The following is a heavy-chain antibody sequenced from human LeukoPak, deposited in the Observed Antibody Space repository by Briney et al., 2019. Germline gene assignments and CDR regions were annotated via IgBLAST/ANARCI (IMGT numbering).Heavy chain of an antibody. V-gene: IGHV3-33*06. Sequence: GGSLRLSCAASGFTFSSYGMHWVRQAPGKGLEWVAVIWYDGSNKYYADSVKGRFTISRDNSKNTLYLQMSSLRAEDTAVYYCAKDSLLTVLSPVAASRGQGTLVTVSS. D-gene: IGHD4-17*01. J-gene: IGHJ4*02. CDR3: AKDSLLTVLSPVAAS. CDR2: IWYDGSNK. CDR1: GFTFSSYG.